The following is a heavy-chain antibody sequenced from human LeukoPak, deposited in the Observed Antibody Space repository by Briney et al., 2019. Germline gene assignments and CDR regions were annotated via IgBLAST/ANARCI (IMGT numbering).Heavy chain of an antibody. J-gene: IGHJ4*02. V-gene: IGHV3-23*01. CDR3: AKDRGSWFALFDS. Sequence: GGSLRLSCAASGFTFTTYWMAWVRQAPGKGLEWVSGIRGSGAITYYADSVKGRFTISRDNSKSTLFLHMNSLRAEDTAVYYCAKDRGSWFALFDSWGQGTLVTAS. CDR2: IRGSGAIT. D-gene: IGHD6-13*01. CDR1: GFTFTTYW.